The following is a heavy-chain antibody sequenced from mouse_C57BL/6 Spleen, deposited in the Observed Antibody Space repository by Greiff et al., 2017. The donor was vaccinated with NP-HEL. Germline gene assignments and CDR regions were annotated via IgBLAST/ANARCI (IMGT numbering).Heavy chain of an antibody. Sequence: VQLTESGPGMVKPSQSLSLTCTVTGYSITSGYDWHWIRHFPGNKLEWMGYISYSGSPNYNPSLKSRISITHDTSKNHFFLKLNYVTTEDTDAYYCAREDVCYGSSYLAWFADWGQGTLVTVSA. D-gene: IGHD1-1*01. V-gene: IGHV3-1*01. J-gene: IGHJ3*01. CDR3: AREDVCYGSSYLAWFAD. CDR2: ISYSGSP. CDR1: GYSITSGYD.